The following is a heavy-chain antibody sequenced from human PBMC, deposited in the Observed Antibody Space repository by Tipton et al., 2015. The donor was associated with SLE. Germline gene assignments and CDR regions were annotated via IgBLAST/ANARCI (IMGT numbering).Heavy chain of an antibody. Sequence: QVQLVQSGTEVKKPGASVKVSCKASGYTFTSYGISWVRQAPGQGLEWMGWISAYNGNTNYAQKLQGRVTMTTDTSTSTAYMELRSLRSDDTAVYYCARDRLTIFGVVTLYGMDVWGQGTTVTVSS. CDR2: ISAYNGNT. CDR1: GYTFTSYG. D-gene: IGHD3-3*01. J-gene: IGHJ6*02. V-gene: IGHV1-18*01. CDR3: ARDRLTIFGVVTLYGMDV.